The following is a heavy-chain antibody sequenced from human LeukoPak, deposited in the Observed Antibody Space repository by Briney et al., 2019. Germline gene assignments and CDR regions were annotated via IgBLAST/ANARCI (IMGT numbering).Heavy chain of an antibody. CDR3: ASLYGSGPNWFDP. CDR1: GFTFTTYW. CDR2: IKQDGTEK. J-gene: IGHJ5*02. V-gene: IGHV3-7*01. Sequence: GESLRLSCAASGFTFTTYWLGWVRQPPGKGLEWVANIKQDGTEKYYVDSVKGRFTISRDNAKNSLYLQMNTLRVEDTAVYYCASLYGSGPNWFDPWGQGTLVTVSS. D-gene: IGHD3-10*01.